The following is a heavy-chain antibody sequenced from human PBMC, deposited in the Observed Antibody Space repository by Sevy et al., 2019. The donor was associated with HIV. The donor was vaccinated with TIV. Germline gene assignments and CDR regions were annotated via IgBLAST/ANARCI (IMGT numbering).Heavy chain of an antibody. CDR1: GGSVSSGDYY. CDR2: ISYIGST. Sequence: SETLSLTCAVSGGSVSSGDYYWSWIRQPPGKELEWIGYISYIGSTNYNPSLKCRVTISVDTSKNQFSLTLSSVTAADTAVYYCARDRIAAAGGYFDYWGQGTLVTDSS. J-gene: IGHJ4*02. V-gene: IGHV4-61*08. CDR3: ARDRIAAAGGYFDY. D-gene: IGHD6-13*01.